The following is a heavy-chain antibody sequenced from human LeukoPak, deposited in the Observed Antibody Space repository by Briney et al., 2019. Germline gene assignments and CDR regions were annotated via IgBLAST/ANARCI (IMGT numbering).Heavy chain of an antibody. Sequence: GGSLRLSCAASGFTFSSYGMSWVRQAPGKGLEWVSAISGSGGSTYYADSVKGRFTISRDNSKNTLYLQMNSLRAEDTAVYYCAKDAYEIVVVPEVTGGAFDIWGQGTMVTVSS. CDR3: AKDAYEIVVVPEVTGGAFDI. CDR2: ISGSGGST. D-gene: IGHD2-2*01. V-gene: IGHV3-23*01. CDR1: GFTFSSYG. J-gene: IGHJ3*02.